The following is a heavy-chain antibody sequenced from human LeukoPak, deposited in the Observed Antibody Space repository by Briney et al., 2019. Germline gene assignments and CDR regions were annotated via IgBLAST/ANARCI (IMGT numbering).Heavy chain of an antibody. CDR1: GFTFSSYS. V-gene: IGHV3-21*01. D-gene: IGHD3-10*01. J-gene: IGHJ5*02. Sequence: GGSLRLSCAASGFTFSSYSMNWVRQAPGKGLEWVSSISSSSSYIYYADSVKGRFTISRDNAKNSLYLQMNSLRAEDTAVYYCARDRDREFRGAHPFDPWGQGTLVTVSS. CDR2: ISSSSSYI. CDR3: ARDRDREFRGAHPFDP.